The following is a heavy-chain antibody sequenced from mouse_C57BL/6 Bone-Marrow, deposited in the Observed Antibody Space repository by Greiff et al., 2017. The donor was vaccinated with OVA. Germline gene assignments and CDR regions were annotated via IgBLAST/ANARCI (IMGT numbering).Heavy chain of an antibody. CDR2: INPNNGGT. V-gene: IGHV1-22*01. CDR1: GYTFTDYN. J-gene: IGHJ2*01. CDR3: AREIYGNYPYYFDY. Sequence: VQLQQSGPELVKPGASVKMSCKASGYTFTDYNMHWVKQSHGKSLEWIGYINPNNGGTSYNQKFKGKATLTVNKSSSTAYMELRSLTSEDSAVYYGAREIYGNYPYYFDYWGQGTTLTVSS. D-gene: IGHD2-1*01.